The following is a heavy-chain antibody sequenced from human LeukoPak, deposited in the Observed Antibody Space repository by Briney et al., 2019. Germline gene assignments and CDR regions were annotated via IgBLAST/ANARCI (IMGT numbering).Heavy chain of an antibody. CDR1: GFTFSSYS. CDR3: ARGKTWYYDNSGYWGWYFDL. J-gene: IGHJ2*01. V-gene: IGHV3-21*01. CDR2: VSSSSIYI. D-gene: IGHD3-22*01. Sequence: GGSLRLSCAASGFTFSSYSMNWVRQAPGRGREWVSYVSSSSIYIYYADSVKGRFTVSRDNAKNSLYLQMNSLRAEDTAVYYCARGKTWYYDNSGYWGWYFDLWGRGTLVTVSS.